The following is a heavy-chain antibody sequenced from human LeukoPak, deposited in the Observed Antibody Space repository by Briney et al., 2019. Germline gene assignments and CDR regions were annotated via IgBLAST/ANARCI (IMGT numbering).Heavy chain of an antibody. J-gene: IGHJ4*02. CDR3: ARDTPRYSYGYALDY. CDR1: GFTFSSYW. Sequence: GGSLRLSCAASGFTFSSYWMSWVRQAPGKGLEWMANIKQDGSEKYYVDSVKGRFTISRDNAKNSLYLQMNSLRAEDTAVYYCARDTPRYSYGYALDYWGQGTLVTVSS. CDR2: IKQDGSEK. V-gene: IGHV3-7*05. D-gene: IGHD5-18*01.